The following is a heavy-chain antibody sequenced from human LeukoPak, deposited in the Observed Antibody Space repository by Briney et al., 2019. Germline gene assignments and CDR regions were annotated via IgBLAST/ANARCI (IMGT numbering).Heavy chain of an antibody. J-gene: IGHJ4*02. CDR3: ATTTIRLGY. CDR1: GGSISNYY. V-gene: IGHV4-59*12. D-gene: IGHD1-26*01. CDR2: VYYSGST. Sequence: KPSETLSLTCTVSGGSISNYYWSWIRQPPGKGLEWIGYVYYSGSTNYNPSLKSRVTISVDTSKNQFSLRLSSVTAADTAVYYCATTTIRLGYWGQGTLVTVSS.